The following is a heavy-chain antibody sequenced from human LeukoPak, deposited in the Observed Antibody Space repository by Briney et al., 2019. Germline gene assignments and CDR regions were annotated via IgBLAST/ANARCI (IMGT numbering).Heavy chain of an antibody. CDR2: IIPILGIA. Sequence: GASVKVSCKASGGTFSSYAISWVRQAPGQGLEWMGRIIPILGIANYAQKFQGRVTITADKSTSTAYMELSSLRSEDTAVYYCARCGDTAMVYSYYFDYWGQGTLVTVSS. J-gene: IGHJ4*02. V-gene: IGHV1-69*04. CDR3: ARCGDTAMVYSYYFDY. CDR1: GGTFSSYA. D-gene: IGHD5-18*01.